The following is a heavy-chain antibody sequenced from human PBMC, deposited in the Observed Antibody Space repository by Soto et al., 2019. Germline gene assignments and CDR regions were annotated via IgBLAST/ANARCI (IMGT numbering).Heavy chain of an antibody. D-gene: IGHD6-13*01. CDR2: IDPGDSET. CDR1: GFNFKTYW. CDR3: ARQLTAAADIDY. J-gene: IGHJ4*02. Sequence: RGESLKISCNGSGFNFKTYWICWVRQMPGKGLEWMGIIDPGDSETKYSPSFQGQVTISADKSITTAYLQWSSLKASDTAMYYCARQLTAAADIDYWGQGTLVTVSS. V-gene: IGHV5-51*01.